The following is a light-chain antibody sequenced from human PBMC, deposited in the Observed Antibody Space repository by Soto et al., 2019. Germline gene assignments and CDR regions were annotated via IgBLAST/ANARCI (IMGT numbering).Light chain of an antibody. Sequence: QSALTQPPSASGSPGQSVTISCTGTSSDVGSYDYVSWYQQHPGKAPKLMIYEVSKRPSGVPDRFSGSKSGNTASLTVSGLQAEDEADYYCSSSAGSNNCGVFGGVTKLTVL. V-gene: IGLV2-8*01. CDR3: SSSAGSNNCGV. CDR2: EVS. J-gene: IGLJ3*02. CDR1: SSDVGSYDY.